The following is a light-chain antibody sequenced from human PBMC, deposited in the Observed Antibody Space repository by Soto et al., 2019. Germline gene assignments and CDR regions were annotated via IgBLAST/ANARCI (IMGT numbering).Light chain of an antibody. Sequence: DIQMTQSPSSLSASVGDRVTITCRASQSINTCLNWYQLKPGTAPKLLIYAASKFQRGVPSRFSGSGSGTEFTLTISSLQPEDFAIYYCQQSYSGQPYTFGQGTKLEIK. V-gene: IGKV1-39*01. CDR1: QSINTC. CDR3: QQSYSGQPYT. J-gene: IGKJ2*01. CDR2: AAS.